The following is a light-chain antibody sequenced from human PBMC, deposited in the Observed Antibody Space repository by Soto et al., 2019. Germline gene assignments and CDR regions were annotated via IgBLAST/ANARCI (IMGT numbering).Light chain of an antibody. V-gene: IGKV1-17*03. CDR1: QGINNH. CDR3: LQPNTYPLT. J-gene: IGKJ4*02. Sequence: DIQMTQSPSAMSASVGDSITITCRASQGINNHLVWFQQKPGKVPQRLIYAASRLQSGVPTTFSGSGSGTEFTLTISSLQPEDSATYYCLQPNTYPLTFGGGTKVEI. CDR2: AAS.